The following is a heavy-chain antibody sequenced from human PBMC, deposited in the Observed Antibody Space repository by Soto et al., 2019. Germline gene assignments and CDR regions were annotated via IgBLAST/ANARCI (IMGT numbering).Heavy chain of an antibody. Sequence: QVQLVESGGGVVQPGRSLRLSCTASGFTFSSYGMHWVRQAPGKGLEWVAVISYDGSSKYYADSVKGRFTIYRDNSKNARYLQINSLSTEDKAVYYCEKDYRGYDNYAYWGQGTLVTVSS. V-gene: IGHV3-30*18. CDR1: GFTFSSYG. D-gene: IGHD5-12*01. CDR2: ISYDGSSK. CDR3: EKDYRGYDNYAY. J-gene: IGHJ4*02.